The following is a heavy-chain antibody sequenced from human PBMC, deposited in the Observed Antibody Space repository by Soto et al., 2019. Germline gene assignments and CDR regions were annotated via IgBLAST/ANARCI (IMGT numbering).Heavy chain of an antibody. CDR1: GGSVTGGGYY. Sequence: SETLSLTCSVSGGSVTGGGYYWSWIRQLPGKSLEWIGYIYHTGSTFYNPSLKSRVTMSLDTSKSQFSRKLTSVTAADTAMYYCAGSPARSTFDYCDKGSTGTVSS. CDR3: AGSPARSTFDY. CDR2: IYHTGST. D-gene: IGHD3-10*01. J-gene: IGHJ4*02. V-gene: IGHV4-31*03.